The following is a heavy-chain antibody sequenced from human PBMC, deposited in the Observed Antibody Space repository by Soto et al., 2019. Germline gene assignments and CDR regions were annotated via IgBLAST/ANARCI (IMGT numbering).Heavy chain of an antibody. Sequence: PGGSLRLSCAASGFTFSSYSMNWVRQAPGKGLEWVSSISSSSSYIYYADSVKGRFTISRDNAKNSLYLQMNSLRAEDTAVYYCARDRKAARPSFGTYYYYYGMDVWGQGTTVTVSS. D-gene: IGHD6-6*01. CDR3: ARDRKAARPSFGTYYYYYGMDV. J-gene: IGHJ6*02. CDR2: ISSSSSYI. V-gene: IGHV3-21*01. CDR1: GFTFSSYS.